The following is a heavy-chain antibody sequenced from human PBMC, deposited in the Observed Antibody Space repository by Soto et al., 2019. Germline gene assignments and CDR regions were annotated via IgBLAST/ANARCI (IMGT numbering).Heavy chain of an antibody. CDR3: ARGVSSSWYRYYYYYMDV. J-gene: IGHJ6*03. CDR2: IFYSGST. Sequence: PSETLSLTCTVSGGSISSGTSYWSWIRQRPGKGLEWIGYIFYSGSTYYNPSLKSRVTISVDTSKNQFSLKLSSVTAADTAVYYCARGVSSSWYRYYYYYMDVWGKGTTVTVSS. V-gene: IGHV4-31*03. CDR1: GGSISSGTSY. D-gene: IGHD6-13*01.